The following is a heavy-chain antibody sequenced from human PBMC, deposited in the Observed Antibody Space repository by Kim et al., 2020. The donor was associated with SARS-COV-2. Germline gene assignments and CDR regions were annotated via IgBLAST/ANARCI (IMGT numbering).Heavy chain of an antibody. CDR2: ISSSSSTI. D-gene: IGHD3-10*01. CDR1: GFTFSSYS. Sequence: GGSLRLSCAASGFTFSSYSMNWVRQAPGKGLEWVSYISSSSSTIYYADSVKGRFTISRDNAKNSLYLQMNSLRAEDTAVYYCARVALWFGESNSDYWGQGTLVTVSS. CDR3: ARVALWFGESNSDY. J-gene: IGHJ4*02. V-gene: IGHV3-48*04.